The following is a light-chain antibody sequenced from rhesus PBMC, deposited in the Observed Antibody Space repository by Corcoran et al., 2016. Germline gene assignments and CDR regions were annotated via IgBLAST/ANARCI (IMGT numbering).Light chain of an antibody. CDR2: KAS. Sequence: DIQMTQSPSSLSASVGDKVTITCRASQGLSIWLAWYQQKPGKAPKLLIYKASSLQSGVPSRFSGSGSGTDFTLTISSLHPEDFATYYCLQYSSSPYSFGQGTKVEIK. V-gene: IGKV1-22*01. CDR1: QGLSIW. J-gene: IGKJ2*01. CDR3: LQYSSSPYS.